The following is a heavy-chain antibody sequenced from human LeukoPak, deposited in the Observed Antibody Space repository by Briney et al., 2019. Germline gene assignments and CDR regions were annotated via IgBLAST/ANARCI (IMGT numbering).Heavy chain of an antibody. CDR1: GGSFSGYY. CDR2: INHSGST. V-gene: IGHV4-34*01. D-gene: IGHD2-2*01. J-gene: IGHJ6*02. Sequence: PSETLSLTCAVYGGSFSGYYWSWIRQPPGKGLEWIGEINHSGSTNYNPSLKSRVTTSVDTSKNQFSLKLSSVTAADTAVYYCARGLEDIVVVPAAISLDVWGQGTTVTVSS. CDR3: ARGLEDIVVVPAAISLDV.